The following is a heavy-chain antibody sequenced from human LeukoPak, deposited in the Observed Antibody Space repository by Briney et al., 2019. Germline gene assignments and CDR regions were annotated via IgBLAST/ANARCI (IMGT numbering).Heavy chain of an antibody. V-gene: IGHV1-18*01. CDR1: GYTFTSYG. Sequence: ASVKVSCKASGYTFTSYGISWVRQAPGHGLEWMGWISAYNGNTNYAQKLQGRVTMTTDTSTSTAYMELRSLKSDDTAVYYCARDGAVAGIFDYWGQGTLVTVSS. D-gene: IGHD6-19*01. CDR3: ARDGAVAGIFDY. CDR2: ISAYNGNT. J-gene: IGHJ4*02.